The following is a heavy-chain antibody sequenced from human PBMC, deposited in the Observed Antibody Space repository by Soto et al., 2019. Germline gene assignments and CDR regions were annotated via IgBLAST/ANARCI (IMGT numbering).Heavy chain of an antibody. V-gene: IGHV3-23*01. CDR3: AKDRGIIVKAGDAFGV. Sequence: GGSLRLSCASSGFTLSMSAVNWVRQAPGKGLEWVSYISDSGDRTYYADSVKGRFTISRDRSKNTVSLQMDSLRAEDTAVYYCAKDRGIIVKAGDAFGVWGQGTKVTVS. J-gene: IGHJ3*01. D-gene: IGHD3-16*02. CDR1: GFTLSMSA. CDR2: ISDSGDRT.